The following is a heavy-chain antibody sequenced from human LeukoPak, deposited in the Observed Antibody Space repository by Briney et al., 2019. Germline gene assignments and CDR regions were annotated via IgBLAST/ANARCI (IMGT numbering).Heavy chain of an antibody. D-gene: IGHD3-10*01. J-gene: IGHJ4*02. CDR3: ARVTYGSGSYHGFDY. V-gene: IGHV3-30*04. CDR2: ISYDGSNK. CDR1: GFTFSSYA. Sequence: GGSLRLSCAASGFTFSSYAMHWVRQAPAKGQAGVAVISYDGSNKYYADSVKGRFTISRDNSKNTLYLQMNSLRAEDTAVYYGARVTYGSGSYHGFDYWGQGTLVTVSS.